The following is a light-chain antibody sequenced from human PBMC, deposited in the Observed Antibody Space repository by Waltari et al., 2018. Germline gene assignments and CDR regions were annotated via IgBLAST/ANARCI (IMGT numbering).Light chain of an antibody. CDR3: MQALHTPTT. CDR2: LGS. Sequence: DIVMTQSPLSLSVTPGEPASISCRSSQSLLRSTGYNFLDWYLQRPGQPPQLLISLGSDRASGVPDRFSGSGTGTDFTLKISRVEAEDVGFYYCMQALHTPTTFGPGTKVDIK. J-gene: IGKJ3*01. V-gene: IGKV2-28*01. CDR1: QSLLRSTGYNF.